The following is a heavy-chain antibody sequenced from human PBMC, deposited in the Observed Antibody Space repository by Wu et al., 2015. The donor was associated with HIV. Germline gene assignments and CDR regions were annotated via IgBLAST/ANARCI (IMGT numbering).Heavy chain of an antibody. CDR3: AREAWRDGAAPRFDY. CDR1: GYSFSDYG. J-gene: IGHJ4*02. V-gene: IGHV1-2*02. Sequence: QVQLEQSGREVKKPGASVRVSCKASGYSFSDYGITWVRQAPGQGLEWMGWINPNSGGTNYAQKFQGRVTMTRDTSISTAYMELSRLRSDDTAVYYCAREAWRDGAAPRFDYWGQGTLVTVSS. D-gene: IGHD4/OR15-4a*01. CDR2: INPNSGGT.